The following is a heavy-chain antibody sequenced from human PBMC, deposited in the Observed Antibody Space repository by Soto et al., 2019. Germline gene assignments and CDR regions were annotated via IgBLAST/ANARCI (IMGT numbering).Heavy chain of an antibody. CDR3: ARQGPHRNYYFDY. D-gene: IGHD4-4*01. Sequence: PGESLQISCKGSGYSFTSYWIGWVRQMPGKGLEWMGIIYPGDSDTRYSPSFQGQVTISADKSISTAYLQWSSLKASDTAMYYCARQGPHRNYYFDYWGQGTLVTVSS. CDR2: IYPGDSDT. CDR1: GYSFTSYW. V-gene: IGHV5-51*01. J-gene: IGHJ4*02.